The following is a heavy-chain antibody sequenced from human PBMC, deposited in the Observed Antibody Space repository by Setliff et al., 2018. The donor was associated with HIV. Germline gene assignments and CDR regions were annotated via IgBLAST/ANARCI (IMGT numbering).Heavy chain of an antibody. V-gene: IGHV4-39*07. CDR2: IYYDGRT. D-gene: IGHD4-17*01. Sequence: SETLSLTCTVSGGSIRTGAYYWGWIRQPPGKGLEWIGSIYYDGRTFYKPSLKSRLTISVDTSKNQFSLNLHSVTAADTAVYYCARDPPGYGDSNDFWGQGTLVTVSS. J-gene: IGHJ4*02. CDR3: ARDPPGYGDSNDF. CDR1: GGSIRTGAYY.